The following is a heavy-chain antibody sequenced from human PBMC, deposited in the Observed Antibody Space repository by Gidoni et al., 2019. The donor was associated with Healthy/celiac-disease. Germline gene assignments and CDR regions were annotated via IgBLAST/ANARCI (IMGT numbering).Heavy chain of an antibody. CDR2: INHSGST. V-gene: IGHV4-34*01. D-gene: IGHD2-21*01. CDR1: GGSFSGYY. CDR3: ARGLNSPKRVAFDI. Sequence: QVQLQQWGAGLLKPSETLSLTCAVYGGSFSGYYWSWIRQPPGKGLEWIGEINHSGSTNYNPSLKSRVTISVDTSKNQFSLKLSSVTAADTAVYYCARGLNSPKRVAFDIWGQGTMVTVSS. J-gene: IGHJ3*02.